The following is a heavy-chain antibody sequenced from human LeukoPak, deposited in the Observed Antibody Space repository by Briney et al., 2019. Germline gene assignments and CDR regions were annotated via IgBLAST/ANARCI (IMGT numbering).Heavy chain of an antibody. CDR3: SRGSYGINWFDP. CDR2: IIPIFGTA. D-gene: IGHD1-26*01. CDR1: GGTFSSYA. Sequence: GASVKVSCKASGGTFSSYAISWVRQAPGQGLEWMGGIIPIFGTANYAQKFQGRVTITTDGSTSTAYMELSSLRSEDTAVYYCSRGSYGINWFDPWGQGTLVTVSS. J-gene: IGHJ5*02. V-gene: IGHV1-69*05.